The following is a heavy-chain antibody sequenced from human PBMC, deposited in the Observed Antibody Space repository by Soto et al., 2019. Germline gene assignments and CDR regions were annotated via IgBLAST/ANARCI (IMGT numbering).Heavy chain of an antibody. J-gene: IGHJ3*02. V-gene: IGHV3-53*02. CDR3: AREFSMAYCAFVI. D-gene: IGHD2-8*01. CDR1: GFTVSDNY. CDR2: IYSGGSGGNT. Sequence: EVQLVETGGDLIQPGGSLRLSCAASGFTVSDNYRSWVRQAPGKGLEWVSVIYSGGSGGNTYYANSVKGRFTISRDNSKNTLYLQTNRQRAADTAVYYCAREFSMAYCAFVIWGQGTMVTVSS.